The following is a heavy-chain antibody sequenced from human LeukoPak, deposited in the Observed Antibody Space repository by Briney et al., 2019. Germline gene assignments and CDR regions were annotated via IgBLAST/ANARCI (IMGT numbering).Heavy chain of an antibody. V-gene: IGHV4-59*01. CDR3: ARGDCSSTICYSPMDV. Sequence: PSETLSLTCTVSGGSISSYYWSWIRQPPGKGLEWIGYIYYSGSTNYNPSLKSRVTISVDTSKNQFSLKLSSVTAADAAVYYCARGDCSSTICYSPMDVWGKGTTVTVSS. D-gene: IGHD2-2*01. CDR1: GGSISSYY. J-gene: IGHJ6*03. CDR2: IYYSGST.